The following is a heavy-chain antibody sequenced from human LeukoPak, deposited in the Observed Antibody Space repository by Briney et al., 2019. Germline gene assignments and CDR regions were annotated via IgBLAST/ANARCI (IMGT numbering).Heavy chain of an antibody. CDR1: GYSISSGYY. CDR2: IYHSGST. CDR3: ARQHERPHKIPFDY. J-gene: IGHJ4*02. D-gene: IGHD1-1*01. Sequence: PSETLSLICAVSGYSISSGYYWGWIRQPPGKGLGWIGSIYHSGSTYDNPSLKSRVTISVDTSKNQFPLKLSPVTAADTAVYYCARQHERPHKIPFDYWGQGTLVTVSS. V-gene: IGHV4-38-2*01.